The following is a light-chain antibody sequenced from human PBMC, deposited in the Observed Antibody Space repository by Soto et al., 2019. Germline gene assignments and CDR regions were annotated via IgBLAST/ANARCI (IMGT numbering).Light chain of an antibody. J-gene: IGLJ3*02. V-gene: IGLV2-8*01. CDR2: EVS. CDR1: SSDVGGYNY. Sequence: QSALTQPPSASGSPGQSVTISCTGTSSDVGGYNYVSWYQQHPGKAPKLMIYEVSKRPSGVPDRFSGSKSGNTASLTVSGLQAENEADYYYCSYAGRTNVVFGGGTQGTAL. CDR3: CSYAGRTNVV.